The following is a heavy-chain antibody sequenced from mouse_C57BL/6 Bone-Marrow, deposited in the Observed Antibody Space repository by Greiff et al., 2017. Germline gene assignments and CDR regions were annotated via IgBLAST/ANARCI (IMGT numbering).Heavy chain of an antibody. CDR3: MVTDYYAMDY. V-gene: IGHV1-5*01. Sequence: VHVKQSGTVLARPGASVKMSCKTSGYTFTSYWMHWVKQRPGQGLEWIGAIYPGNSDTSYNQKFKGKAKLTAVTSASTAYMELSSLTNEDSAVYYCMVTDYYAMDYWGQGTSVTVSS. J-gene: IGHJ4*01. D-gene: IGHD2-2*01. CDR2: IYPGNSDT. CDR1: GYTFTSYW.